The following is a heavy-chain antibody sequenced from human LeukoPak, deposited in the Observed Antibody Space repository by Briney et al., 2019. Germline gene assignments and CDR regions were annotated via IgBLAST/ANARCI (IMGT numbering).Heavy chain of an antibody. J-gene: IGHJ4*02. CDR2: IIPIFGTA. CDR3: ARVGRGYYDSSGYYVDY. Sequence: SVKVSCKASGGTFSSYAISWVQQAPGQGLEWMGGIIPIFGTANYAQKFQGRVTITADESTSTAYMELSSLRSEDTAVYYCARVGRGYYDSSGYYVDYWGQGTLATVSS. D-gene: IGHD3-22*01. V-gene: IGHV1-69*13. CDR1: GGTFSSYA.